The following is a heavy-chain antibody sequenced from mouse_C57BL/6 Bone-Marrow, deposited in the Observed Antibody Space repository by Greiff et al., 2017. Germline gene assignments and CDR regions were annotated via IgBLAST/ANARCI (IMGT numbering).Heavy chain of an antibody. J-gene: IGHJ3*01. CDR2: ISSGSSTI. CDR1: GFTFSDYG. CDR3: ARSYPAWFAY. V-gene: IGHV5-17*01. Sequence: EVQLVESGGGLVKPGGSLKLSCAASGFTFSDYGMHWVRQAPEKGLEWVAYISSGSSTIYYADTVKGRFTISRDNAKNTLFLRMTSLRSEDTAMYYCARSYPAWFAYWGQGTLVTVSA.